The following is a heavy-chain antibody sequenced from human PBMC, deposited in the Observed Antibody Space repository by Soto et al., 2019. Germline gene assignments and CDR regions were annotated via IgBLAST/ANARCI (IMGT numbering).Heavy chain of an antibody. CDR2: IYHGGTT. CDR1: GYSISCGSY. CDR3: ARVHVMVVAGSTFDY. V-gene: IGHV4-38-2*02. D-gene: IGHD6-19*01. Sequence: AETLGLGCTVSGYSISCGSYWAWIRQPPGKGPEWIASIYHGGTTFYNPSLKSRITISVDTSNNQFSLKLTSVTAADTAVYYCARVHVMVVAGSTFDYWGHGTMVTVSS. J-gene: IGHJ4*01.